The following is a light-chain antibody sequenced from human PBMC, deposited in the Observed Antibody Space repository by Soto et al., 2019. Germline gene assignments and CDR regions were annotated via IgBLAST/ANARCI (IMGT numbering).Light chain of an antibody. CDR2: EVT. CDR1: SSDVGGYNY. Sequence: QSALTQPPSASGSLGQSVTISCTGTSSDVGGYNYVSWHQQHPGKAPKVMIYEVTKRPPGVPDRFSGSKSGNTASLTVSGLQAEYEAEYSCSSFAGGGNPVLLGGGTQLTVL. V-gene: IGLV2-8*01. J-gene: IGLJ2*01. CDR3: SSFAGGGNPVL.